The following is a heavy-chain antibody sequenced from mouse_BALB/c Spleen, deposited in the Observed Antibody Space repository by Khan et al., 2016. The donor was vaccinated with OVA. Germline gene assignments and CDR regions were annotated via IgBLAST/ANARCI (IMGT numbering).Heavy chain of an antibody. J-gene: IGHJ4*01. Sequence: EVQLQESGPGLVKPSQSLSLTCTVTGYSITSDYAWNWIRQFPGNKLEWMGYISSTGSTSYNPSLKSRISITRDTSKNQFFLHLNSVTTEDTATYYCARSRYYSDSYAMDYWGQGTSVTVPS. CDR3: ARSRYYSDSYAMDY. CDR2: ISSTGST. CDR1: GYSITSDYA. V-gene: IGHV3-2*02. D-gene: IGHD2-12*01.